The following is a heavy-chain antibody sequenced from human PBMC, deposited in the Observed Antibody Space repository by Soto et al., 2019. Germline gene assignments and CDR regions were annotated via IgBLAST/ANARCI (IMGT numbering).Heavy chain of an antibody. CDR3: ATESPIVGATAYYYGIDV. CDR2: FDPEDGET. CDR1: GYTLTELS. Sequence: EASVKVSCKVSGYTLTELSMHWVRQAPGKGLEWMGGFDPEDGETIYAQKFQGRVTMTEDTSTDTAYMELSSLRSEDTAVYYCATESPIVGATAYYYGIDVWGQGTKVTVSS. D-gene: IGHD1-26*01. J-gene: IGHJ6*02. V-gene: IGHV1-24*01.